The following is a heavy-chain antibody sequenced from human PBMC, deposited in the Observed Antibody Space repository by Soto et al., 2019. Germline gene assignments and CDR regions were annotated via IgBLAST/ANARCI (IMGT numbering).Heavy chain of an antibody. CDR2: ISAYNGNT. V-gene: IGHV1-18*04. J-gene: IGHJ4*02. Sequence: QVQLVQSGAEVKKPGASVKVSCKASGYTFTSYGISWVRQAPGQGLEWMGWISAYNGNTNYAQNLQGRVTMTTDTSTSTAYIELRSLRSDDTAVYYCARDCGSSIAETRFDYWGQGTLVTVSS. CDR1: GYTFTSYG. D-gene: IGHD6-6*01. CDR3: ARDCGSSIAETRFDY.